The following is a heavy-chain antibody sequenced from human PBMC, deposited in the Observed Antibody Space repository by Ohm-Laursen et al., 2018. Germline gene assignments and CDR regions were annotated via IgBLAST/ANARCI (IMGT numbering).Heavy chain of an antibody. CDR2: IDASGGTI. CDR1: GFAFEGSW. Sequence: SLRLSCSASGFAFEGSWMTWVRQAPGKGLEWLSYIDASGGTIYYADSVKGRLTISRDNAKNSLYLQMSGLRGEDTAVYYCARGAPFYGGFDYWGQGTLVTVSS. D-gene: IGHD4-17*01. CDR3: ARGAPFYGGFDY. J-gene: IGHJ4*02. V-gene: IGHV3-48*01.